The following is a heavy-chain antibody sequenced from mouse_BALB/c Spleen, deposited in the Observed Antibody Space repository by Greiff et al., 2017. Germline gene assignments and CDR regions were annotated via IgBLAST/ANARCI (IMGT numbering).Heavy chain of an antibody. Sequence: EVQRVESGGGLVKPGGSLKLSCAASGFAFSSYDMSWVRQTPEKRLEWVAYISSGGGSTYYPDTVKGRFTISRDNAKNTLYLQMSSLKSEDTAMYYCARQITPYFDYWGQGTTLTVSS. D-gene: IGHD2-4*01. CDR2: ISSGGGST. V-gene: IGHV5-12-1*01. CDR1: GFAFSSYD. J-gene: IGHJ2*01. CDR3: ARQITPYFDY.